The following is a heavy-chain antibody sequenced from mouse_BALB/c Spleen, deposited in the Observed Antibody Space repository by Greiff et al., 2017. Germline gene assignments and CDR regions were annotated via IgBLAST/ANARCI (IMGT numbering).Heavy chain of an antibody. Sequence: EVQLQQSGPGLVKPSQSLSLTCTVTGYSITSDYAWNWIRQFPGNKLEWMGYISYSGSTSYNPSLKSRISITRDTSKNQFFLQLNSVTTEDTATYYCAYGYPYWYFDVWGAGTTVTVSS. CDR3: AYGYPYWYFDV. J-gene: IGHJ1*01. D-gene: IGHD2-2*01. CDR1: GYSITSDYA. V-gene: IGHV3-2*02. CDR2: ISYSGST.